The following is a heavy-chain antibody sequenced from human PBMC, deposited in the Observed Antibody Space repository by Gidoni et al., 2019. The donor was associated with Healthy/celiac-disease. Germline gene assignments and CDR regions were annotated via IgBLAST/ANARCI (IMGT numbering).Heavy chain of an antibody. Sequence: QVQLVESGGGVVQPGRSLRLSCAASGFTFSSYGMHWVRQAPGKGLGWVAVIWYDGSNKYYADSVKGRFTISRDNSKNTLYLQMNSLRAEDTAVYYCARYCSGGSCYSGVYYYGMDVWGQGTTVTVSS. D-gene: IGHD2-15*01. V-gene: IGHV3-33*01. CDR3: ARYCSGGSCYSGVYYYGMDV. CDR2: IWYDGSNK. J-gene: IGHJ6*02. CDR1: GFTFSSYG.